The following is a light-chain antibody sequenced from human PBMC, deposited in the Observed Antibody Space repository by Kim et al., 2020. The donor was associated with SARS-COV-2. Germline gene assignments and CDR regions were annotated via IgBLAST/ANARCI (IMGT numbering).Light chain of an antibody. CDR2: GAS. V-gene: IGKV1-39*01. Sequence: DIQMTQSPSSLSASVGDRVTITCRASRSIGNHLNWYQQRPGKAPNLLIFGASNLQSGVSSRFSGSDSGTAFTLTIRNLQPEDSATYYCQQSDITPYTFGQGTKLEI. CDR1: RSIGNH. J-gene: IGKJ2*01. CDR3: QQSDITPYT.